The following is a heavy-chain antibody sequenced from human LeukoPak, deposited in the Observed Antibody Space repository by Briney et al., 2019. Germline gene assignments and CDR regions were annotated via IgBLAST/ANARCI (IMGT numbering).Heavy chain of an antibody. CDR1: VFVFTSYG. V-gene: IGHV3-30*18. CDR3: AKDTAARRFDY. Sequence: GRSLKLSCAASVFVFTSYGIYWVRHAPCKGLEWVAVISYDGCNKYYADSVKGRFTISRDNSKNTLYLQMDSLRAEDTAVYYCAKDTAARRFDYWGQGTLVTVSS. CDR2: ISYDGCNK. D-gene: IGHD6-6*01. J-gene: IGHJ4*02.